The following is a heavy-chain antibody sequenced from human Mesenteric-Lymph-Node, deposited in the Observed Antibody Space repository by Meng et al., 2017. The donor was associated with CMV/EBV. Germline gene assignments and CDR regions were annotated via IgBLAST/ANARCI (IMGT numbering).Heavy chain of an antibody. CDR3: ATLGGYNYVDPFDS. CDR2: IYSGAST. Sequence: ETLSLTCAASGFTVSDKYMTWVRQAPGKGLQWVSVIYSGASTSYADSVKGRFTISRDNSKNTLYLQMNSLRADDTAVYYCATLGGYNYVDPFDSWGQGTLVTVSS. J-gene: IGHJ4*02. V-gene: IGHV3-53*01. CDR1: GFTVSDKY. D-gene: IGHD5-18*01.